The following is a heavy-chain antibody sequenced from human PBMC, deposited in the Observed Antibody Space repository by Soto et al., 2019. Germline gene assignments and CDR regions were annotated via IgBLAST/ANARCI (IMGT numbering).Heavy chain of an antibody. D-gene: IGHD4-4*01. Sequence: QVQLQESGPGLVKPSQTLSLTCTVSGGSISSGDYYWSWIRQHPGKGLEWIGYIYYSGSTYYNPSLKRRVTISVDTSKNQFSLKLSSVTAADTAVYYCARDYSMYYGMDGWGQGTTVTVSS. CDR3: ARDYSMYYGMDG. V-gene: IGHV4-30-4*01. CDR1: GGSISSGDYY. J-gene: IGHJ6*02. CDR2: IYYSGST.